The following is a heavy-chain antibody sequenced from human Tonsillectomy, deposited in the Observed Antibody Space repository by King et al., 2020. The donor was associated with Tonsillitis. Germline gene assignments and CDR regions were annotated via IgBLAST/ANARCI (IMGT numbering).Heavy chain of an antibody. V-gene: IGHV4-39*07. CDR3: AGLQDSCGYFDY. D-gene: IGHD3-22*01. CDR2: LFYSGST. CDR1: GGSISSSGYY. J-gene: IGHJ4*02. Sequence: QLQESGPGLVKPSETLSLTCTVSGGSISSSGYYWGWIRQPPGKGLEWIGSLFYSGSTYYNPSLKSRVTISVDTSKNQFSLRLSSVTAADTALYYCAGLQDSCGYFDYWGQGGLVTVSS.